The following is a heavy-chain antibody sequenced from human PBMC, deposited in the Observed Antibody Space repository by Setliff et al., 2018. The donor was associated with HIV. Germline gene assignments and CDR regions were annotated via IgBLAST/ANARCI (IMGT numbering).Heavy chain of an antibody. V-gene: IGHV4-61*09. Sequence: SETLSLTCTVSGGSISSGSYYWSWIRQPAGKGLEWIGHIYTSGSTHYNPSLKSRVTISVDTSKNQFSLKLSSVTAADPAVYYCARKKTVVILNYFDYWGLGTLVTVSS. CDR3: ARKKTVVILNYFDY. CDR1: GGSISSGSYY. D-gene: IGHD2-15*01. CDR2: IYTSGST. J-gene: IGHJ4*02.